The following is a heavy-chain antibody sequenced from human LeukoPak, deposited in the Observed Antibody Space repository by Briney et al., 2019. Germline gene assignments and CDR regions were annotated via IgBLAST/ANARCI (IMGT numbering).Heavy chain of an antibody. Sequence: PGRSLRLSCAASGFTFSSYAMHWVRQAPGKGLEWLAVISYDGSNKYYADSVKGRFTISRDNSKNTLYLQMNSLRAEDTAVYYCARGAIFGVVIIYYGMDVWGQGTTVTVSS. CDR2: ISYDGSNK. V-gene: IGHV3-30-3*01. CDR3: ARGAIFGVVIIYYGMDV. CDR1: GFTFSSYA. D-gene: IGHD3-3*01. J-gene: IGHJ6*02.